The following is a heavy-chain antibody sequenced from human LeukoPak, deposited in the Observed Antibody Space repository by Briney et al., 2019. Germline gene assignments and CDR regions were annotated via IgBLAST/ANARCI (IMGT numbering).Heavy chain of an antibody. Sequence: ASVKVSCKASGYTFTNYGISWVRQAPGQGLEWMGWISVYNGNTKYPQKLQDRVTMTTDTSTSTAYMELRSLRSDDTAVYYCARDLARVAVAGTLDNWGQGTLVTVSS. CDR3: ARDLARVAVAGTLDN. CDR2: ISVYNGNT. J-gene: IGHJ4*02. D-gene: IGHD6-19*01. CDR1: GYTFTNYG. V-gene: IGHV1-18*01.